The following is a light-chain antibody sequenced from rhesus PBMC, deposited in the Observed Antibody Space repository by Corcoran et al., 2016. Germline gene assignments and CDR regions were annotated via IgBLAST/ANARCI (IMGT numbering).Light chain of an antibody. Sequence: EIVMTQSPATLALSPGERATLSCRASQSVSSYLAWYQQKPGPAPRLLIYGASRRATGIPDRFSGSGSGTEFTLPISSLEPEDVGVYFCLQSSNWPYSFGQGTKVEIK. CDR3: LQSSNWPYS. CDR2: GAS. V-gene: IGKV3-24*04. J-gene: IGKJ2*01. CDR1: QSVSSY.